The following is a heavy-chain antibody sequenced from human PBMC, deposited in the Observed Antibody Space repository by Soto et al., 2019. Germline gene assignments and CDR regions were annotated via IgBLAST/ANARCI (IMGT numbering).Heavy chain of an antibody. CDR2: IYYSGST. J-gene: IGHJ4*02. V-gene: IGHV4-39*01. CDR1: GGSISSSSYY. D-gene: IGHD3-10*01. CDR3: GTMVRGVNYFDY. Sequence: SETLSLTCTVPGGSISSSSYYWGWIRQPPGKGLEWIGSIYYSGSTYYNPSLKSRVTISVDTSKNQFSLKLSSVTAADTAVYYCGTMVRGVNYFDYWGQGTLVNVSS.